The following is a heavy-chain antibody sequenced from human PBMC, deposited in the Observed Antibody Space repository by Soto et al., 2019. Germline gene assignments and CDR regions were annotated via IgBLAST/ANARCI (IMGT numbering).Heavy chain of an antibody. Sequence: QVQLVQSGAEVKKPGASVKVSCKASGYTFTGYYMHWVRQAPGQGLEWMGWINPNSGGTNYAQKFQGRVTMTRDTSISTAYMELSRLRSDDTAVYYCARVSGSGYDLGWYFDYWGQGTLVTVSS. CDR2: INPNSGGT. CDR3: ARVSGSGYDLGWYFDY. CDR1: GYTFTGYY. D-gene: IGHD5-12*01. V-gene: IGHV1-2*02. J-gene: IGHJ4*02.